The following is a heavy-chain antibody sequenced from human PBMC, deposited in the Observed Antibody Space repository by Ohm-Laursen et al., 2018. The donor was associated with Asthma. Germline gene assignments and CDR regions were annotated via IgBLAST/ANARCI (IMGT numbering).Heavy chain of an antibody. CDR1: GFTFSSYA. J-gene: IGHJ5*02. Sequence: RSLRLSCAASGFTFSSYAMHWVRQAPGKGLEWVAVISYDGSNKYYADSVKGRFTISRDNSKNTLYLQMNSLRAEDTAVYYCARDETSSSWYGWFDPWGQGTLVTVSS. CDR2: ISYDGSNK. CDR3: ARDETSSSWYGWFDP. V-gene: IGHV3-30-3*01. D-gene: IGHD6-13*01.